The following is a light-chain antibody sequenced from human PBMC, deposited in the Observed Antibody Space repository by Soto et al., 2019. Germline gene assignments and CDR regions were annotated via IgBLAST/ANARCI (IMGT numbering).Light chain of an antibody. V-gene: IGKV1-39*01. J-gene: IGKJ1*01. CDR1: QSISSY. Sequence: DIQMTQSPSSLSASVGDRVTMTCRASQSISSYLNWYQQKPGKAPKLLIYAASSLQSGVPSRFSGSGSGTDFTLTISSLQPEDFATYYCQQQGTFGQGTKVDIK. CDR3: QQQGT. CDR2: AAS.